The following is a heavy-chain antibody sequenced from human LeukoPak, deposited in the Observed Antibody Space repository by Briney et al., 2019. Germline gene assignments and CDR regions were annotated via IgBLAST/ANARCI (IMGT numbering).Heavy chain of an antibody. V-gene: IGHV3-23*01. J-gene: IGHJ4*02. CDR2: ISGSGAST. D-gene: IGHD3-22*01. Sequence: GGSLRLSCAASGFTFSSYAMSWVRQAPGKGLEWVSTISGSGASTYYADSVKGRFTISRDNSKNTLYLQMNSLRAEDTAVYYCAKQPGSVVDSSGSLSRHWGQGTLVTDSS. CDR3: AKQPGSVVDSSGSLSRH. CDR1: GFTFSSYA.